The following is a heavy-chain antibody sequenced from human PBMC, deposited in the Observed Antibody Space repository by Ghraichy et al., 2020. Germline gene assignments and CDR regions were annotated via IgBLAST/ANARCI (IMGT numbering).Heavy chain of an antibody. J-gene: IGHJ6*02. CDR1: GFTVSSNY. CDR2: IYSGGST. D-gene: IGHD5-12*01. Sequence: GGSLRLSCAASGFTVSSNYMSWVRQAPGKGLEWVSVIYSGGSTYYADSVKGRFTISRDNSKNTLYLQMNSLRAEDTAVYYCARGGYSGYDPYYYYYGMDVWGQGTMVTVSS. CDR3: ARGGYSGYDPYYYYYGMDV. V-gene: IGHV3-53*01.